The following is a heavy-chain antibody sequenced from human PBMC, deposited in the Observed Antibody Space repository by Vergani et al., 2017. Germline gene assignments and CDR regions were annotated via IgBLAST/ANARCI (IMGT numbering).Heavy chain of an antibody. CDR3: ARYNPAGPRGYYYYGMDV. Sequence: VQLQESGPGLVKPSETLSLTRTVSGGSISSYYWSWIRQPPGKGLEWMGRIDPSDSYTNYSPSFQGHVTISADKSISTAYLQWSSLKASDTAMYYCARYNPAGPRGYYYYGMDVWGQGTTVTVSS. CDR2: IDPSDSYT. D-gene: IGHD1-14*01. V-gene: IGHV5-10-1*01. CDR1: GGSISSYY. J-gene: IGHJ6*02.